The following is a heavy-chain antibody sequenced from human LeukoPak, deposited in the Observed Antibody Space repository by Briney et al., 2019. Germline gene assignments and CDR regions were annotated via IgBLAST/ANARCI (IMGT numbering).Heavy chain of an antibody. Sequence: ASVKVSCKASGYTFTSYDINWVRQATGQGLEWMGWMNPNSGNTGYAQKFQGRVTMTRNTSISTAYMELSSLRSEDTAVYYCARGVDIVADSTYYYYYYMDVWGKGTTVTISS. CDR1: GYTFTSYD. J-gene: IGHJ6*03. V-gene: IGHV1-8*01. D-gene: IGHD5-12*01. CDR2: MNPNSGNT. CDR3: ARGVDIVADSTYYYYYYMDV.